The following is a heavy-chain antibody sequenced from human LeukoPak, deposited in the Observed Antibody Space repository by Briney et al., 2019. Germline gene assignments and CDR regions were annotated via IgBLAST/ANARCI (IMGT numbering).Heavy chain of an antibody. CDR1: GFTFSGSA. CDR3: TRHEYGDEASWDY. D-gene: IGHD4-17*01. J-gene: IGHJ4*02. CDR2: IRSKANSYAT. Sequence: GGSLRLSCAASGFTFSGSAMHWVRQASGKGLEWVGRIRSKANSYATAYAASVKGRFTISRDDSKNTAYLQMNSLKTEDTAVYYCTRHEYGDEASWDYWGQGTLVTVSS. V-gene: IGHV3-73*01.